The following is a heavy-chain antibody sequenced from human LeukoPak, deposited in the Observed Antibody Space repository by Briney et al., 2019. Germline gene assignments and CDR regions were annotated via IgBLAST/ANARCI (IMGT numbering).Heavy chain of an antibody. V-gene: IGHV3-23*01. CDR3: AKRTAACPHLWFDP. D-gene: IGHD6-13*01. CDR1: GFTFSSYA. J-gene: IGHJ5*02. Sequence: GASLRLSCAASGFTFSSYAMSWVRQAPGKGLEWVSAISGSGGSTYYADSVKGRFTISRDNSKNTLYLQMNSLRAEDTAVYYCAKRTAACPHLWFDPWGQGTLVTVSS. CDR2: ISGSGGST.